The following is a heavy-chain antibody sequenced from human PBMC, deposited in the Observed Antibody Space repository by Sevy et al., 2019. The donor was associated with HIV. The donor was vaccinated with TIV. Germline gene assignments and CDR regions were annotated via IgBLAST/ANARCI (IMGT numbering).Heavy chain of an antibody. Sequence: ASVKVSCKASGYTFTSYGISWVRQAPGQGLEWMGWISAYNGNTNYEQKLQGRVTMTTDTSTSTAYIELRSLRSDDTAVYYCARDLDVKGIAVADPGAYYYYGMDVWGQGTTVTVSS. J-gene: IGHJ6*02. CDR2: ISAYNGNT. D-gene: IGHD6-19*01. V-gene: IGHV1-18*01. CDR1: GYTFTSYG. CDR3: ARDLDVKGIAVADPGAYYYYGMDV.